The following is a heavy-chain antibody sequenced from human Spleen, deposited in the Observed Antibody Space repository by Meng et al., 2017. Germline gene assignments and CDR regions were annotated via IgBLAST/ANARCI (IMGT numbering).Heavy chain of an antibody. J-gene: IGHJ4*02. CDR2: IYDSGRT. V-gene: IGHV4-59*01. Sequence: SETLSLTCTVAGGFINSYYWSWIRQPPGKGLEWIGYIYDSGRTNYNPSLKRRVTISVDTSKNQLSLKLNSVTAADTAVYYCARGCSSTTFYLPDYWGQGTLVTVSS. D-gene: IGHD2/OR15-2a*01. CDR1: GGFINSYY. CDR3: ARGCSSTTFYLPDY.